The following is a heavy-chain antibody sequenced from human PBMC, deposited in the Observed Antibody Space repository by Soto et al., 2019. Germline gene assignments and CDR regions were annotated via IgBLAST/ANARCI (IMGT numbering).Heavy chain of an antibody. D-gene: IGHD3-3*01. CDR1: GGSFSGYY. CDR3: ARVRDYDFWSGYDGAFEL. Sequence: PSETLSLTCAVYGGSFSGYYWSWIRQPPGKGLEWIGEINHSGSTNYNPSLKSRVTISVDTSKNQFSLKLSSVTAADTAVYYCARVRDYDFWSGYDGAFELWGQGTMVTVS. CDR2: INHSGST. J-gene: IGHJ3*01. V-gene: IGHV4-34*01.